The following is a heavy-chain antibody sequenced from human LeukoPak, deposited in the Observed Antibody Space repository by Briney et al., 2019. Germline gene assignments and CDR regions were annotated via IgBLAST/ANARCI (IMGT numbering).Heavy chain of an antibody. CDR2: IIPIFGTA. D-gene: IGHD1-26*01. V-gene: IGHV1-69*13. CDR3: VRNSGSGFDY. Sequence: ASVKVSCKASGGTFSSYAISWVRQAPGQGLEWMGGIIPIFGTANYAQKFQGRVTITADESTSTAYMELSSPRSDDTAMYYCVRNSGSGFDYWGQGTLVTVSS. J-gene: IGHJ4*02. CDR1: GGTFSSYA.